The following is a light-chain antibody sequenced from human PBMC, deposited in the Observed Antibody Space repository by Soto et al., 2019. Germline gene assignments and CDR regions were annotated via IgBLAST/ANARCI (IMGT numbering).Light chain of an antibody. CDR1: QSVSSF. CDR2: DAS. V-gene: IGKV3-11*01. CDR3: QQYVTSAIT. Sequence: EIVLTQSPATLSLSPGERATLSCRASQSVSSFLAWYQQKPGQAPRLLIYDASNRTTGIPARFSGSGSGTDFTLTISRLEPEDFALYYCQQYVTSAITFGQGTRLEIK. J-gene: IGKJ5*01.